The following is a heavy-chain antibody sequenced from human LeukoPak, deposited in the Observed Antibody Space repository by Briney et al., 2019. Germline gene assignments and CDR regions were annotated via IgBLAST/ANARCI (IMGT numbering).Heavy chain of an antibody. J-gene: IGHJ6*03. CDR2: MNPNSGNT. CDR1: GYTFTSYD. CDR3: ARATNEYYYYYYMDV. V-gene: IGHV1-8*01. Sequence: ASVKVSCKASGYTFTSYDINWVPQATGQGLEWIGWMNPNSGNTGYAQKFQGRVTMTRNTSISTAYMELSSLRSEDTAVYYCARATNEYYYYYYMDVWGKGTTVTVSS.